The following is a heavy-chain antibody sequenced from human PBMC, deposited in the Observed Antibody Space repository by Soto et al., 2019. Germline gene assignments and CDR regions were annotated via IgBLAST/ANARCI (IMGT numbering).Heavy chain of an antibody. Sequence: TGGSLRLSCAASGFTFSSYAMSWVRQAPGKGLEWVSAISGSGGSTYYADSVKGRFTISRDNSKNTLYLQMNSLRAEDTAVYYCAKGSVVVVAAIGGFFDYWGQGTLVTVSS. V-gene: IGHV3-23*01. CDR2: ISGSGGST. CDR3: AKGSVVVVAAIGGFFDY. CDR1: GFTFSSYA. J-gene: IGHJ4*02. D-gene: IGHD2-15*01.